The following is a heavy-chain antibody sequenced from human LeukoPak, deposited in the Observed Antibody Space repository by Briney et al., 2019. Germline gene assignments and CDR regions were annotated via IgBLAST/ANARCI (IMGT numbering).Heavy chain of an antibody. CDR3: ERAARDTIFGVVTAFDP. V-gene: IGHV4-59*01. J-gene: IGHJ5*02. CDR1: GGSISSYY. D-gene: IGHD3-3*01. CDR2: IYYSGST. Sequence: SETLSLTCTVSGGSISSYYWSWIRQPPGKGLEWIGYIYYSGSTNYNPSLKSRVTIAVDTSKNQFYLKLSSLTAADTAVYYCERAARDTIFGVVTAFDPWRQATLVTVSS.